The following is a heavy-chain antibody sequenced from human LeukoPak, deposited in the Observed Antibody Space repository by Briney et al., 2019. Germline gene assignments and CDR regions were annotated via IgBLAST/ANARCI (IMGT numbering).Heavy chain of an antibody. J-gene: IGHJ5*02. CDR3: ARIFSSRRVYWFDP. V-gene: IGHV4-39*07. CDR1: GGSIRSSYYY. Sequence: SETLSLTCTVSGGSIRSSYYYWGWIRQPPGKGLEWIGYIYHSGSTYYNPSLKSRVTISVDRSKNQFSLKLSSVTAADTAVYYCARIFSSRRVYWFDPWGQGTLVTVSS. CDR2: IYHSGST. D-gene: IGHD6-6*01.